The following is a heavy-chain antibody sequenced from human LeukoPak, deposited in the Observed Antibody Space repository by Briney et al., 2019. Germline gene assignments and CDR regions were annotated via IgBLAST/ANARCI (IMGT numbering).Heavy chain of an antibody. Sequence: GGSLRLSCAASGFTVSSNYMSWVRQAPGKGLVWVSVVYGGGSTSYADSVKGRFTISRDNSKNTLYLQMNSLRAGDTAVYYCARAMATREFDYWGQGTLVTVSS. CDR3: ARAMATREFDY. J-gene: IGHJ4*02. D-gene: IGHD5-24*01. V-gene: IGHV3-53*01. CDR1: GFTVSSNY. CDR2: VYGGGST.